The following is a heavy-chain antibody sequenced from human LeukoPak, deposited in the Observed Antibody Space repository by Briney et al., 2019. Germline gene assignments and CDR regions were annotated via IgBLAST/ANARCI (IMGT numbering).Heavy chain of an antibody. Sequence: PSETLSLTCTVSGGSISSSSYYWGWIRQPPGKGLEWIGSIYYSGSTYYNPSLKSRVTISVDTSKNQFSLKLSSVTAADTAVYYCARVGMATIVPFDYWGQGTLVTVSS. CDR3: ARVGMATIVPFDY. CDR1: GGSISSSSYY. V-gene: IGHV4-39*07. CDR2: IYYSGST. D-gene: IGHD5-24*01. J-gene: IGHJ4*02.